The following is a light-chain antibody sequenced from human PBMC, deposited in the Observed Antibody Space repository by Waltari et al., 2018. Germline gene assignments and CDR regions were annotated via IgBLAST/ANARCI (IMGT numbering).Light chain of an antibody. CDR1: SRDVGAWRF. J-gene: IGLJ3*02. CDR3: CAYAGSYTWV. V-gene: IGLV2-11*01. Sequence: QSALTQPRSVSGSPGQSVTISCTGSSRDVGAWRFVSWYQQHPGKAPKVLIFDVNKRPSGGPDRFSGSKSGNTAFLTISGLQADDEVDYYCCAYAGSYTWVFGGGTRLTVL. CDR2: DVN.